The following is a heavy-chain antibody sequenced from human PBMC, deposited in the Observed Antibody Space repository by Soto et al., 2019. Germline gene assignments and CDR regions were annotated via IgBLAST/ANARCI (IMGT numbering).Heavy chain of an antibody. CDR2: ISTYNGNT. J-gene: IGHJ4*02. Sequence: GASVKVSCKASGYTFTTDGISWVRQALGQGLEWMGWISTYNGNTNYAQKLRDRVTMTTDTSTSTAYMELRGLTSDDTAVYYCARDRGTSAWYSFDYWGQGTLVTVSS. D-gene: IGHD6-19*01. V-gene: IGHV1-18*01. CDR1: GYTFTTDG. CDR3: ARDRGTSAWYSFDY.